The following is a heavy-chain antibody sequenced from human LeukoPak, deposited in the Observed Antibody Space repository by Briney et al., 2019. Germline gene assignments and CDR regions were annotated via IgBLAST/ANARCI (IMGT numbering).Heavy chain of an antibody. Sequence: PGGSLRLSCAASGFTFSSYAMHWVRQAPGKGLEWVAVISYDGSNKYYADSVKGRFTISRDNSKNTLYLQMNSLRAEDTAVYYCAKDHRPGQWLEPFDYWGQGTLVTVSS. J-gene: IGHJ4*02. V-gene: IGHV3-30*04. D-gene: IGHD6-19*01. CDR3: AKDHRPGQWLEPFDY. CDR2: ISYDGSNK. CDR1: GFTFSSYA.